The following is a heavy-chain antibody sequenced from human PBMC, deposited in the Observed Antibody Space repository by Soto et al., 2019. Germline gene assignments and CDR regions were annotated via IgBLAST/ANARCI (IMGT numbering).Heavy chain of an antibody. CDR1: GFTFSSYA. Sequence: PGGSLRLSCAASGFTFSSYAMGWVRQAPGKGLEWVSAISGSGGSTYYADSVKGRFTISRDNSKNTLYLQMNSLRAEDTAVYYCAKPKLWFGDFDYRGQRSSVTVSS. J-gene: IGHJ4*02. D-gene: IGHD3-10*01. CDR2: ISGSGGST. CDR3: AKPKLWFGDFDY. V-gene: IGHV3-23*01.